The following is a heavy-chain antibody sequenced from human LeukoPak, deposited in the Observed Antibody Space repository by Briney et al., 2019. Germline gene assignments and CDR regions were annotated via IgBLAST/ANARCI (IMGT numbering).Heavy chain of an antibody. D-gene: IGHD3-10*01. CDR3: AREVVSGPSYFDS. CDR1: GFSVSNSY. J-gene: IGHJ4*02. V-gene: IGHV3-53*01. Sequence: PGGSLRLSCAASGFSVSNSYMYWVRQAPGKGLEWVSFFYKGDSTYYAESVRGRFTISRDNSKNTLYLLMNSLIPEDTAVYYCAREVVSGPSYFDSWGQGTLVTVSS. CDR2: FYKGDST.